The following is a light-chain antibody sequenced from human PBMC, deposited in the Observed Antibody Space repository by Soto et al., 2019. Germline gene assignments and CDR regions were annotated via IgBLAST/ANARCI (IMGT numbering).Light chain of an antibody. CDR3: QQGHNWPLT. V-gene: IGKV3-15*01. Sequence: EIAMTQSPATLSVSPGERATLSCRASQSISTELVWYQQIPGQPPRLLIYSASTRATGVPARFTVSGSGSEFTLTICGLQSEDFAIYYCQQGHNWPLTFGQGTRLEI. CDR1: QSISTE. CDR2: SAS. J-gene: IGKJ2*01.